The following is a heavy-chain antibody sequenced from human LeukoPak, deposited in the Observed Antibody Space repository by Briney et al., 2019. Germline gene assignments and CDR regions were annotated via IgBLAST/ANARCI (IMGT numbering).Heavy chain of an antibody. V-gene: IGHV1-2*02. CDR2: IKPNSGGT. D-gene: IGHD2-15*01. J-gene: IGHJ4*02. CDR1: GYTFTSYY. CDR3: ARDQGTVALDY. Sequence: ASVTDSCKASGYTFTSYYMHWVRQAPGQGLEWMGWIKPNSGGTNYAQKFQGRVTMTRDTSISTAYMELSRLRSDDTAVYCCARDQGTVALDYWGQGTLVTVSS.